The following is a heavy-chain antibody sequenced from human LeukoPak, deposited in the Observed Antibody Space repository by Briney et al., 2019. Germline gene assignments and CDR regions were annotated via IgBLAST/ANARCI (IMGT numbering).Heavy chain of an antibody. D-gene: IGHD3-22*01. CDR1: GFTFSSYG. CDR2: ISGSGGST. V-gene: IGHV3-23*01. J-gene: IGHJ4*02. Sequence: PGGSLRLSCAASGFTFSSYGMHWVRQAPGKGLEWVSAISGSGGSTYYADSVKGRFTISRDNSKNTLYLQMNSLRAEDTAVYYCARVDYYDSSGYYPLDYWGQGTLVTVSS. CDR3: ARVDYYDSSGYYPLDY.